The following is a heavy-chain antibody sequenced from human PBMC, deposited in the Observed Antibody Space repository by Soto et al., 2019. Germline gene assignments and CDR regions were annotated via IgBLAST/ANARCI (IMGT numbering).Heavy chain of an antibody. D-gene: IGHD3-10*01. V-gene: IGHV4-59*01. J-gene: IGHJ4*02. CDR2: VYYSGST. Sequence: SETLSLTCTVSGASITNNYWTWIRQPPGMGLEWIGCVYYSGSTNYNPSLKSRVTISVDTSRKQFSLKVTSVSPADTAVYYCARGFGWVDSWGQGTLVTVSS. CDR3: ARGFGWVDS. CDR1: GASITNNY.